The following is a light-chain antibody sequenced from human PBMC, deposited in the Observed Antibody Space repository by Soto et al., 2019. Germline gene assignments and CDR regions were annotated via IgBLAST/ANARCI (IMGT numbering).Light chain of an antibody. J-gene: IGLJ2*01. CDR3: CSYAGSSTFI. V-gene: IGLV2-23*02. Sequence: QSALTQPASVSGSPGQSITISCTGTSSDVGNYNLVSWYQQHPGKAPKLMIYEVNKRPSGVSNRFSGSKSGNTASLTISGLQAEYEADYYCCSYAGSSTFIFGGGTKLTVL. CDR2: EVN. CDR1: SSDVGNYNL.